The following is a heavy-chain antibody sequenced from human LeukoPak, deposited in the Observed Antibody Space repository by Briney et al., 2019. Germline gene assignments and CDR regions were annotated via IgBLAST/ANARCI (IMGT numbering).Heavy chain of an antibody. D-gene: IGHD2-15*01. J-gene: IGHJ5*02. CDR1: GFTFSNYA. Sequence: GGSLRLSCAASGFTFSNYAMSWVRQAPGKGLEWVSAISGSGTTYYADFVRGRFIISRDNSKNTLYLQMSSLRAEDTAVYYCAKSKEDCCGSFDPWGQGTLVTVSS. V-gene: IGHV3-23*01. CDR2: ISGSGTT. CDR3: AKSKEDCCGSFDP.